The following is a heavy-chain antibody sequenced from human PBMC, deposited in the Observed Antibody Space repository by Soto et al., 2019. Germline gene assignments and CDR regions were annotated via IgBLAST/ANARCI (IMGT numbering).Heavy chain of an antibody. J-gene: IGHJ3*02. D-gene: IGHD6-13*01. Sequence: GGSLRLSCAASGFTVSSNYMSWVRQAPGKGLEWVSVIYSGGSTYYADSVKGRFTISRDNSKNTLYLQMNSLRAEDTAVYYCARDPIAAAGRLGAFDIWGQGTMVTVSS. CDR3: ARDPIAAAGRLGAFDI. CDR1: GFTVSSNY. CDR2: IYSGGST. V-gene: IGHV3-66*01.